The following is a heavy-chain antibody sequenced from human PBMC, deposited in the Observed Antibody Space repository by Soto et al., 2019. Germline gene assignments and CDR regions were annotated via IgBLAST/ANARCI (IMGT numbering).Heavy chain of an antibody. Sequence: QVQLVESGGGVVQPGRSLRLSCAASGFTFSSYAMHWVRQAPGKGLEWVAVISYDGSNKYYADSVKGRFTISRDNSKDPLDLQMDGPRGEDTAVYYCARACGYSSGKEFDYWGRGTLVTVSS. CDR3: ARACGYSSGKEFDY. CDR1: GFTFSSYA. D-gene: IGHD6-19*01. CDR2: ISYDGSNK. J-gene: IGHJ4*02. V-gene: IGHV3-30-3*01.